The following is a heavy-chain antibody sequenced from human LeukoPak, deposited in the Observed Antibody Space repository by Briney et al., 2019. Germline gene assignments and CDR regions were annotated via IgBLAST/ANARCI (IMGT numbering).Heavy chain of an antibody. J-gene: IGHJ4*02. D-gene: IGHD1-26*01. Sequence: ASVKVSCKASGYTFTGYYMHWVRQAPGQGLEWMGRINPNSGGTNCAQKFQGRVTMTRDTSISTAYMELSRLRSDDTAVYYCARAASGSYFDVLIDYWGQGTLVTVSS. CDR1: GYTFTGYY. V-gene: IGHV1-2*06. CDR2: INPNSGGT. CDR3: ARAASGSYFDVLIDY.